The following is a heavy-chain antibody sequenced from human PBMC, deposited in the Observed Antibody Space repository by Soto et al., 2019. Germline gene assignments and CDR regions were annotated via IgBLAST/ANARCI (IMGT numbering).Heavy chain of an antibody. J-gene: IGHJ4*02. V-gene: IGHV4-39*01. CDR1: GGSISTSSFF. CDR2: IYYTEST. D-gene: IGHD6-13*01. Sequence: QLQLQESGPGLVKPSETLSLTCTVSGGSISTSSFFWGWIRQPPGKGLEWIGTIYYTESTYYSPSLNSRVTMSVDTSKNQFSLKLSSVPAADTAVYYCARQIGRGSWYYDHWGQGTLVTVSS. CDR3: ARQIGRGSWYYDH.